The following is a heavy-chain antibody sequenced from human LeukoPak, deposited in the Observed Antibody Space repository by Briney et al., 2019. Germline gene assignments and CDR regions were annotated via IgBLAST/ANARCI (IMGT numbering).Heavy chain of an antibody. J-gene: IGHJ5*01. CDR2: IHYSGST. V-gene: IGHV4-59*11. CDR3: ARLVWLGESPGSWFDS. CDR1: GGSITSHF. D-gene: IGHD3-10*01. Sequence: SETLSLTCSVSGGSITSHFWSWIRQPPGKGLEWIGYIHYSGSTNYNPSLKSRVTISPDTSKNQLFLKLNSVTAADTAVYYCARLVWLGESPGSWFDSWGQGALVTVSS.